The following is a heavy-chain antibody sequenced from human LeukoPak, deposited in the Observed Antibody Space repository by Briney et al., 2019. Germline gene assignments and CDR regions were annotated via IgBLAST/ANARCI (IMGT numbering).Heavy chain of an antibody. Sequence: ASVKVSCKASGYTFTSYDINWVRQATGQGLEWMGWMNPNSGNTGYAQKFQGRVTMTRNTSISTAYMELSSLRSEDTAVYYCARGPIDVWGSYRLPGLYYYYYMDVWGKGTTVTISS. V-gene: IGHV1-8*02. CDR1: GYTFTSYD. CDR2: MNPNSGNT. J-gene: IGHJ6*03. D-gene: IGHD3-16*02. CDR3: ARGPIDVWGSYRLPGLYYYYYMDV.